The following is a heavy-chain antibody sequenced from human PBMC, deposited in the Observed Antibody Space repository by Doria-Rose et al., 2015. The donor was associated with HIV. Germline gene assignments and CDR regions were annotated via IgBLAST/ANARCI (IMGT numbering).Heavy chain of an antibody. CDR2: IFSDDER. CDR1: GVSLSSPGMG. D-gene: IGHD6-13*01. Sequence: ESGPVLVKPTETLTLTCTVSGVSLSSPGMGVSWIRQPPGQALEWLANIFSDDERSYQASLKSRLTISRGTSKSQVVLTMTDMDPVDTATYYCARIKSSRWYHKYYFDFWGQGTLVIVSA. V-gene: IGHV2-26*01. CDR3: ARIKSSRWYHKYYFDF. J-gene: IGHJ4*02.